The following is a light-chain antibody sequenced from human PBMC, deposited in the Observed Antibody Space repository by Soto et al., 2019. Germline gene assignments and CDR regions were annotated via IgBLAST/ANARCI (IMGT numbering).Light chain of an antibody. CDR3: MQALQTPYT. V-gene: IGKV2-28*01. CDR1: QSLLYSNGYNY. CDR2: LGS. Sequence: DIVMTQSPPSLPVTPGKAASISCRSSQSLLYSNGYNYLNWYLQKPGQSPHLLIYLGSNRASGVPDRFSGSGSGTDFTLKISRVEAEDVGVYYCMQALQTPYTFGQGTKLEIK. J-gene: IGKJ2*01.